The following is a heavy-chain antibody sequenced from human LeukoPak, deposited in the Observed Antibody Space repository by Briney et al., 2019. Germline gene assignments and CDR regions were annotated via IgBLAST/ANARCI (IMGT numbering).Heavy chain of an antibody. CDR2: IIPIFGTA. V-gene: IGHV1-69*13. CDR1: GGTFSSYA. Sequence: SVKVSCKASGGTFSSYAISWVRQAPGQGLEWMGGIIPIFGTANYAQKFQGRVTITADESTSTAYMEPSSLRSEDTAVYYCARVWRFGELSLDYWGQGTLVTVSS. CDR3: ARVWRFGELSLDY. J-gene: IGHJ4*02. D-gene: IGHD3-10*01.